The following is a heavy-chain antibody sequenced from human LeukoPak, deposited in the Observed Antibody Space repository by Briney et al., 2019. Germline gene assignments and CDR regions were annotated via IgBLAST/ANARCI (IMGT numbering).Heavy chain of an antibody. Sequence: PGGSLRLSCAASGFTVSSNYMSWVRQAPGKGLEWVSVTYSGGSTYYADSVKGRFTISRDNSKNTLYLQMNSLRAEDTAVYYCARDYRVNDAFDIWGQGTMVTVSS. D-gene: IGHD1-14*01. V-gene: IGHV3-66*01. CDR3: ARDYRVNDAFDI. J-gene: IGHJ3*02. CDR2: TYSGGST. CDR1: GFTVSSNY.